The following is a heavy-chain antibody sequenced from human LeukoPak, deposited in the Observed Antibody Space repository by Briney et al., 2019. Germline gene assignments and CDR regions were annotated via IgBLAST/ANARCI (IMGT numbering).Heavy chain of an antibody. D-gene: IGHD6-13*01. CDR2: ISSTTGRI. J-gene: IGHJ6*02. CDR1: GFIFSDYS. CDR3: ARDRGRGIAAAGMGYYYYYGMDV. Sequence: PGGSLRLSCAASGFIFSDYSLSWVRQAPGKGLAWVSSISSTTGRIYYADSMKGRFTVSRDNAKNSLYLQMNSLRAEDTAVYYCARDRGRGIAAAGMGYYYYYGMDVWGQGTTVTVSS. V-gene: IGHV3-21*01.